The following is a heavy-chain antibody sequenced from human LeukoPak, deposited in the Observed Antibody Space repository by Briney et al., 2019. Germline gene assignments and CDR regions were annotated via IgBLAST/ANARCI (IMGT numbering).Heavy chain of an antibody. V-gene: IGHV4-4*02. CDR2: IYHSGST. D-gene: IGHD3-22*01. CDR1: GGSISSSNW. Sequence: SETLSLTCAVSGGSISSSNWWSWVRQPPGKGLEWIGEIYHSGSTNYNPSLKSRVTISVDKSKNQFSLKLSSVTAADTAVYYCARERSSRYYYDSSGYYYAQYYFDYWGQGTLVTVSS. J-gene: IGHJ4*02. CDR3: ARERSSRYYYDSSGYYYAQYYFDY.